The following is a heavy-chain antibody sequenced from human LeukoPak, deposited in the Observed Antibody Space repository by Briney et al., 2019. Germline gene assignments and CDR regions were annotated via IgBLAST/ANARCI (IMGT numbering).Heavy chain of an antibody. CDR3: ATRLLLEYYDSRAFDY. J-gene: IGHJ4*02. Sequence: ASVKVSCKVSGYTLTELSMHWVRQAPGKGLEWMGGFDPEDGETIYAQKFQGRVTMTEDTSTDTAYMELSSLRSEDTAVYYCATRLLLEYYDSRAFDYWGQGTLVTVSS. D-gene: IGHD3-22*01. CDR2: FDPEDGET. V-gene: IGHV1-24*01. CDR1: GYTLTELS.